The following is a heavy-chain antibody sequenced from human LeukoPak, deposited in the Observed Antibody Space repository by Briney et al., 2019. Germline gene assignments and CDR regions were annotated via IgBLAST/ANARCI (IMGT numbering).Heavy chain of an antibody. V-gene: IGHV4-34*01. D-gene: IGHD3-9*01. CDR3: ARRGLRYFDWLLYYFDY. Sequence: SETLSLTCAVYGGSFSGYYWSWIRQPPGKGLEWIGEINHSGSTNYNPSLKSRVTISVDTSKNQFSLKLSSVTAADTAVYYCARRGLRYFDWLLYYFDYWGQGTLVTVSS. J-gene: IGHJ4*02. CDR2: INHSGST. CDR1: GGSFSGYY.